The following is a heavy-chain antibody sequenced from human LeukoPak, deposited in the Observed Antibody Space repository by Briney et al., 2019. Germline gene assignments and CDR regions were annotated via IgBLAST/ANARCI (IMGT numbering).Heavy chain of an antibody. Sequence: GGSLRLSCAASGFTVSSNYMSWVRQAPGKGLEWVSVIYSGGSTHYADSVEGRFTISRDKSENMLYLQMNSLRAEDTAVYYCALDRGYSSAFDIWGQGTMVTVSS. J-gene: IGHJ3*02. CDR2: IYSGGST. V-gene: IGHV3-66*01. D-gene: IGHD5-18*01. CDR3: ALDRGYSSAFDI. CDR1: GFTVSSNY.